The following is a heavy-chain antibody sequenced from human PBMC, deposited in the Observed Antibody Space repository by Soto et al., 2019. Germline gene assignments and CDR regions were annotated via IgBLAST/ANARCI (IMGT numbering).Heavy chain of an antibody. CDR3: VNSTDRSPYDY. CDR2: IYWNDDK. V-gene: IGHV2-5*01. CDR1: GFSLSTFGMG. Sequence: SGPTLVNPTHTLTLTCTFSGFSLSTFGMGVGWIRQPPGKALEWLALIYWNDDKRYSPSLNSRLTIAKDTYKNLVVLTMTNVDPVAAATYYCVNSTDRSPYDYWGKGHMITVSS. J-gene: IGHJ4*02.